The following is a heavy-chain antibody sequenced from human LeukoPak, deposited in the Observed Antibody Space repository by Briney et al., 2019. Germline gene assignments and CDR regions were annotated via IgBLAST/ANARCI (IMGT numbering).Heavy chain of an antibody. CDR2: IYYSGST. V-gene: IGHV4-59*01. Sequence: SETLSLTCTVSGGSISSYYWSWIRQPPGKGLEWIGYIYYSGSTNYNPSLKSRVTISVDTSKNQFSLKLSSVTAADTAVYYCARVRGWGYDSSGYSPFDYWGQGTLVTVSS. J-gene: IGHJ4*02. CDR3: ARVRGWGYDSSGYSPFDY. CDR1: GGSISSYY. D-gene: IGHD3-22*01.